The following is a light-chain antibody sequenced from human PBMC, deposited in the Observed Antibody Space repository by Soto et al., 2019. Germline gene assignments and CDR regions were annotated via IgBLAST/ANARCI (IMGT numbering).Light chain of an antibody. CDR1: NSDVGGYNF. Sequence: QSALAQPASVSGSPGQSITISCTGTNSDVGGYNFVSWYQQFPCKAPKLMIHEVSYRASGVSNRFSGSKSGDTASLTISGLQADDEADYYCASYTSRETWVFGGGTKVTVL. CDR2: EVS. J-gene: IGLJ3*02. CDR3: ASYTSRETWV. V-gene: IGLV2-14*01.